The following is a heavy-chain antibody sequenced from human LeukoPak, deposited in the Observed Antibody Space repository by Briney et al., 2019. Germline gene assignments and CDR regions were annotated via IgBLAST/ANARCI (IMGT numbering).Heavy chain of an antibody. D-gene: IGHD5-12*01. Sequence: SETLSLTCAVYGGSFSGYYWSWIRQPPGKGLEWIGEINHSGSTNYNPSLKSRVTISVDTSKNQFSLKLSSVTAADTAVYYCARGRGIVATITVFDPWGQGTLVTVSS. CDR3: ARGRGIVATITVFDP. CDR2: INHSGST. CDR1: GGSFSGYY. V-gene: IGHV4-34*01. J-gene: IGHJ5*02.